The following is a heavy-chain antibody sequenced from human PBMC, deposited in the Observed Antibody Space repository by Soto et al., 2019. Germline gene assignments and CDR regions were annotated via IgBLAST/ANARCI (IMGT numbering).Heavy chain of an antibody. J-gene: IGHJ6*02. V-gene: IGHV3-33*01. Sequence: GGSLRLSCAASGFTFSSYGMHWVRQAPGKGLEWVAVIWYDGSNKYYADSVKGRFTISRDNSKNTLYLQMNSLRAEDTAVYYCAGAQGYSGYDLFFPRSYYYYGMDVWGQGTTVTVSS. CDR2: IWYDGSNK. CDR1: GFTFSSYG. CDR3: AGAQGYSGYDLFFPRSYYYYGMDV. D-gene: IGHD5-12*01.